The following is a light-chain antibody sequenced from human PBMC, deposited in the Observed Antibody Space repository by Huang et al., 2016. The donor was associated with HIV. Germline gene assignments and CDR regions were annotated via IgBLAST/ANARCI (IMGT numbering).Light chain of an antibody. CDR1: QSVSSSY. CDR3: QQYGSSLYT. V-gene: IGKV3-20*01. CDR2: GPS. J-gene: IGKJ2*01. Sequence: EIVLTQSPGTLSLSPGERATLSCRASQSVSSSYLAWSQQKPGQAPRLLIDGPSSRATGIPDRFSGSGSGTDFTLTISRLEPEDFAVYYCQQYGSSLYTFGQGTKLEIK.